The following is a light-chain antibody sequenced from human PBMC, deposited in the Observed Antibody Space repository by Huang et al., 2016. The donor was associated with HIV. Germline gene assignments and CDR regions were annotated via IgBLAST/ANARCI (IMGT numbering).Light chain of an antibody. CDR1: QDISSY. CDR3: QQLNSYPLT. CDR2: AGS. V-gene: IGKV1-9*01. Sequence: IQLTQFPSSLSASVGDRVTITCRASQDISSYLAWYQQKSGKAPKLLIYAGSTLQSGAPSRFSGSGSGADFTLTISSLQPEDFATYYCQQLNSYPLTFGGGTKVEIK. J-gene: IGKJ4*01.